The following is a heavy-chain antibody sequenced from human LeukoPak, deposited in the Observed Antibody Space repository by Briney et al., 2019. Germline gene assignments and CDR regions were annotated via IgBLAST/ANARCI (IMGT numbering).Heavy chain of an antibody. Sequence: SETLSLTCTVSGGSISSYYWSWIRQPPGKGLEWIGYIYYSGSTNYNPSLKSRVTISVDTSKNQFSLKLSSVTAADTAVYYCARARVVWDYYYYMDVCGKGTTVTVSS. CDR2: IYYSGST. D-gene: IGHD3-16*01. J-gene: IGHJ6*03. CDR3: ARARVVWDYYYYMDV. V-gene: IGHV4-59*01. CDR1: GGSISSYY.